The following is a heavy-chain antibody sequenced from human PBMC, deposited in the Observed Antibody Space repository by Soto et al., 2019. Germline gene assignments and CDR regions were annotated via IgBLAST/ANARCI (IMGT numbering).Heavy chain of an antibody. CDR3: ARATRGAYYYYGMDV. CDR2: IYHSGST. Sequence: SETLSLTCAVYGGSFSGYYWSWIRQPPGKRPEWIGEIYHSGSTNYNPSLKSRVTISVDKSKNQFSLKLSSVTAADTAVYYCARATRGAYYYYGMDVWGQGTTVTVSS. J-gene: IGHJ6*02. V-gene: IGHV4-34*01. D-gene: IGHD5-12*01. CDR1: GGSFSGYY.